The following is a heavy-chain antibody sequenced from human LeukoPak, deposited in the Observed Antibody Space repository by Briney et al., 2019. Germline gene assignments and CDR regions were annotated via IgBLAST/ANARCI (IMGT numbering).Heavy chain of an antibody. V-gene: IGHV4-61*02. CDR3: TNSGYDFDGDY. CDR1: GGSISSGGYY. Sequence: SETLSLTCTVSGGSISSGGYYWNWIRQPAGKGLEWIGRIQTSGSTNYNPSLKSRVTISVDTSKNQFSLKLSSVTAADTAVYYCTNSGYDFDGDYWGQGTLVTVSS. J-gene: IGHJ4*02. CDR2: IQTSGST. D-gene: IGHD5-12*01.